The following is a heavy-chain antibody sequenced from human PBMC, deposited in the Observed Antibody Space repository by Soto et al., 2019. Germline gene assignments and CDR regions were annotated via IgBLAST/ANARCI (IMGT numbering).Heavy chain of an antibody. CDR1: GGSISSGGYS. J-gene: IGHJ5*02. V-gene: IGHV4-30-2*01. Sequence: QLQLQESGSGLVKPSQTLSLTCAVSGGSISSGGYSWSWIRQPPGKGLEWIGYIYHSGSTYYNPSLKSRVTISVDRSKNQFSRKLSSVTAADTAVYYCARGRDSCCGDCHNWFYPWGQRSLDTVSS. CDR3: ARGRDSCCGDCHNWFYP. CDR2: IYHSGST. D-gene: IGHD2-21*02.